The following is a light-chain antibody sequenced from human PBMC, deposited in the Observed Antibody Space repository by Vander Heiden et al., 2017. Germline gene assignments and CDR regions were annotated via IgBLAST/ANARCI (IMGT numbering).Light chain of an antibody. Sequence: QSPPSLSASVGSRVTITCRASQGISTYLDWYQQKPGKDPKLLIYAASSLQSGVPSRFSGSGSGTDFILTITSLHPEDFATYYCQQSYSSWTFGQGTKVEIK. J-gene: IGKJ1*01. CDR2: AAS. CDR1: QGISTY. CDR3: QQSYSSWT. V-gene: IGKV1-39*01.